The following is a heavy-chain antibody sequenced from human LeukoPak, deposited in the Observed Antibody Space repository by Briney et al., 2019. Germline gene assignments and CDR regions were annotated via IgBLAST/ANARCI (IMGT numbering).Heavy chain of an antibody. CDR1: GFTFDDYA. CDR2: ISWNSGSI. CDR3: ARGRLNYGMDV. Sequence: GGSLRLSCAASGFTFDDYAMHWVRQAPGKGLEWVSGISWNSGSIGYADSVKGRFTTSRDNAKNSLYLQMNSLRAEDTAVYYCARGRLNYGMDVWGQGTTVTVSS. J-gene: IGHJ6*02. D-gene: IGHD3-22*01. V-gene: IGHV3-9*01.